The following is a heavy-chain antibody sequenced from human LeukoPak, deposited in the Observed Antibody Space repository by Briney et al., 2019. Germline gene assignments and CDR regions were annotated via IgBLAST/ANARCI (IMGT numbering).Heavy chain of an antibody. CDR1: GFTFSSYA. J-gene: IGHJ6*02. D-gene: IGHD2-15*01. Sequence: PGGSLRLSCAASGFTFSSYAMSWVRQAPGKGLEWVSAISGSGGSTYYADSVKGRFTISRDNSKNTLYLQMNSLRAEDTAVYYCAKDLKGWSRYYYYGMDVWGQGTTVTVSS. CDR3: AKDLKGWSRYYYYGMDV. CDR2: ISGSGGST. V-gene: IGHV3-23*01.